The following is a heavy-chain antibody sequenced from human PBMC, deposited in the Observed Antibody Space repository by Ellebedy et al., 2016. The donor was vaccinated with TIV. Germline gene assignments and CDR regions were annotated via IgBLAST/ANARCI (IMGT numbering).Heavy chain of an antibody. CDR3: AKHLWFGDADY. V-gene: IGHV3-23*01. J-gene: IGHJ4*02. CDR1: GFTFSSYA. Sequence: GESLKISXAASGFTFSSYAMSWGRQAPGKGLEWVSAISDSGGSTYYADSVKGRFTISRDNSKNTLYLQMNSLRAEDTAVYYCAKHLWFGDADYWGQGTLVTVSS. D-gene: IGHD3-10*01. CDR2: ISDSGGST.